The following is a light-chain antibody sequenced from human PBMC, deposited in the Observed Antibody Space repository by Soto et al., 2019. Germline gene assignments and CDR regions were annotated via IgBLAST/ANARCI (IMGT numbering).Light chain of an antibody. Sequence: CRSTMPASVGDRVTITCRASQSISNWLAWYQQKPGTAPKVLIYHASNLQSGVPSRFSGSGSATEFTLTISSLQPDDFATYYCQQYSTCQWTLGHGTKV. V-gene: IGKV1-5*01. J-gene: IGKJ1*01. CDR2: HAS. CDR1: QSISNW. CDR3: QQYSTCQWT.